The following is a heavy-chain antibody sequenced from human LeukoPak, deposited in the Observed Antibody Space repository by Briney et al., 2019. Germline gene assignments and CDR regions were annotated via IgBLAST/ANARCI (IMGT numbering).Heavy chain of an antibody. D-gene: IGHD3-22*01. Sequence: EASVKVSCKASGYTFTSYAMHWVRQAPGQRLEWMGWINAGNGNTKYSQKFQGRVTITRDTSASTAYMELSSLRSEDTAVYYCATLNYDSSGYYYVEDYWGQGTVVTVSS. CDR3: ATLNYDSSGYYYVEDY. CDR2: INAGNGNT. J-gene: IGHJ4*02. V-gene: IGHV1-3*01. CDR1: GYTFTSYA.